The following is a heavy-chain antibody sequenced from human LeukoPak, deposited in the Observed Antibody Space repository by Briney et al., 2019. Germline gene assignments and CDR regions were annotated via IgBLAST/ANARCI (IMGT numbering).Heavy chain of an antibody. D-gene: IGHD1-26*01. J-gene: IGHJ3*02. CDR3: VRDQHYAFDI. V-gene: IGHV3-48*02. Sequence: GGSLRLSCVGAGFTFSTYSMNWVRPAPGKGLEWISHIARDGTTYYAGSVKGRFTISRDNAKNSLSLQMNSLRDDDTALYYCVRDQHYAFDIWGQGTMVTVSS. CDR1: GFTFSTYS. CDR2: IARDGTT.